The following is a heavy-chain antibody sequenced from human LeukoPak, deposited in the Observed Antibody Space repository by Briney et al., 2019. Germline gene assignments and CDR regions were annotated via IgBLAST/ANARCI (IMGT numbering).Heavy chain of an antibody. CDR1: GFTFSSYA. CDR3: SRGFSLYYYYGMDV. V-gene: IGHV3-23*01. CDR2: ISGSGGST. J-gene: IGHJ6*02. Sequence: PGGSLRLSCAASGFTFSSYAMSWVRQAPGKGLEWVSAISGSGGSTYYADSVKGRLTISRDNSKNTLYLQMNSLRAEDTAVYYCSRGFSLYYYYGMDVWGQGTTVTVSS. D-gene: IGHD3-3*01.